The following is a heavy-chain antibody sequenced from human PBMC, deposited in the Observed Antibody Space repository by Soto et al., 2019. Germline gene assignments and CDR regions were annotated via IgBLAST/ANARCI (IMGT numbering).Heavy chain of an antibody. Sequence: GGSLRLSCAASGFTFSSYGMHWVRQAPGKGLEWVAVIWYDGSNKYYADSVRGRFTISRDNSKNTLYLQMNSLRAEDTAVYYCARNRGYFHDSSGYPYYYSGMAVWGQGTTVTVSS. J-gene: IGHJ6*02. CDR1: GFTFSSYG. D-gene: IGHD3-22*01. V-gene: IGHV3-33*01. CDR3: ARNRGYFHDSSGYPYYYSGMAV. CDR2: IWYDGSNK.